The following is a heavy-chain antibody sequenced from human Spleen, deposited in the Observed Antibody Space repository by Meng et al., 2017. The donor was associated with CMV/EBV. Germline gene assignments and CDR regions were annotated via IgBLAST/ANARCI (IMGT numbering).Heavy chain of an antibody. CDR3: ARGDDSSSWGY. V-gene: IGHV4-31*03. Sequence: CTVSDGSISSGAYYWSWIRQHPGKGLEWIVYIYYSGITYYNPSLKSRVTISVDTSKNQFSLKLNSLTAADTAVYYCARGDDSSSWGYWGQGTLVTVSS. CDR1: DGSISSGAYY. CDR2: IYYSGIT. D-gene: IGHD6-13*01. J-gene: IGHJ4*02.